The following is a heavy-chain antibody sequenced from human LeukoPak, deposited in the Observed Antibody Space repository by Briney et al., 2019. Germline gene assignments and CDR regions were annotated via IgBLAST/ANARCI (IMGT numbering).Heavy chain of an antibody. J-gene: IGHJ4*02. V-gene: IGHV4-59*01. D-gene: IGHD6-13*01. CDR1: GGSISNYH. Sequence: SETLSLTCTVSGGSISNYHWNWIRPPPGKGLEWSGYIYYTESTNYNPSLKSRVTMSVDTSKNQFSLNLQSVTPEDTAVYCCARNLIPEQLVVNFWGQGTLVTVSS. CDR2: IYYTEST. CDR3: ARNLIPEQLVVNF.